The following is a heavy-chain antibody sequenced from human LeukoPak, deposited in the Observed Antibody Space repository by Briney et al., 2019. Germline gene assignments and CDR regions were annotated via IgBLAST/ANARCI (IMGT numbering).Heavy chain of an antibody. V-gene: IGHV3-53*01. D-gene: IGHD1-14*01. J-gene: IGHJ3*02. CDR3: VRKNQDFNAAFDI. CDR1: GFTVSNNY. Sequence: PGGSLRLSCAASGFTVSNNYMSWVRQAPGKGLEWVSITYSDGNTNYAVSVKGRFTISRDTSQNTLSPQMNSLRAEDTAVYYCVRKNQDFNAAFDIWGQGTVVTVSS. CDR2: TYSDGNT.